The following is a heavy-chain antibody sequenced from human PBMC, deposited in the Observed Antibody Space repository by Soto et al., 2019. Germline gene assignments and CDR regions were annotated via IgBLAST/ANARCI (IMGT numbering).Heavy chain of an antibody. J-gene: IGHJ6*02. CDR2: INHSGST. CDR3: ARGRDYVWGSYRTLYYYGMDV. D-gene: IGHD3-16*02. CDR1: GGSFSGYY. V-gene: IGHV4-34*01. Sequence: SETLSLTCAVYGGSFSGYYWGWIRQPPGKGLEWIGEINHSGSTNYNPSLKSRVTISVDTSKNQFSLKLSSVTAADTAVYYCARGRDYVWGSYRTLYYYGMDVWGQGTTVTVSS.